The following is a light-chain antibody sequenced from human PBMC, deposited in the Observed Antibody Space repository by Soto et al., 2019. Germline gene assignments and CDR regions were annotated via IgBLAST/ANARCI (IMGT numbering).Light chain of an antibody. V-gene: IGLV1-51*01. CDR2: DNN. J-gene: IGLJ2*01. CDR1: SSNIGNNY. CDR3: GTWDSSLSAGEVV. Sequence: QSVLTQPPSVSASPGQKVTISCSGSSSNIGNNYVSWYQQLPGTTPKLLIYDNNKRPSGIPDRFYGFKSGTSATLGITGLQTGDEADYYCGTWDSSLSAGEVVFGGGTKLTVL.